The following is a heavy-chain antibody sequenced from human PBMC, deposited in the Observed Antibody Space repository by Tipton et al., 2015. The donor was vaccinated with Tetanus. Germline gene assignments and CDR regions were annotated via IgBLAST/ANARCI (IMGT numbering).Heavy chain of an antibody. CDR2: SYVTGAI. CDR1: GGSISNYY. D-gene: IGHD3-22*01. V-gene: IGHV4-4*07. J-gene: IGHJ3*02. Sequence: TLSLTCSVSGGSISNYYWNWIRQPAGKGLEWIGRSYVTGAINYSPALQSRVTMSVDTAKNQFSLSLSSVTAADAAMYYCAREDVYYHDGSGFYAFDIWGRGTMVAVSS. CDR3: AREDVYYHDGSGFYAFDI.